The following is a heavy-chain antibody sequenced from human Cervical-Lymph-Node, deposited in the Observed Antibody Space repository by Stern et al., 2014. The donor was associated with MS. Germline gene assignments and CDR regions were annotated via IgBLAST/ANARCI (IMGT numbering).Heavy chain of an antibody. CDR2: IYTGDSDA. V-gene: IGHV5-51*01. J-gene: IGHJ3*02. Sequence: EVQLVQSGAEVKKAGESLRISCKGSGYSFSTYWLGWVRQMPGRGLEWMGIIYTGDSDATYTPSFQGQVTMSADKSISTAYLQWSSLKASDTAIYYCARQSLVAATRAFDIWGQGTLVIVSS. D-gene: IGHD2-15*01. CDR3: ARQSLVAATRAFDI. CDR1: GYSFSTYW.